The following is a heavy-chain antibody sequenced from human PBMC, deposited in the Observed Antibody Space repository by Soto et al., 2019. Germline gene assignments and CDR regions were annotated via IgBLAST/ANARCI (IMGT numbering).Heavy chain of an antibody. CDR1: GFAFSSFG. D-gene: IGHD3-16*01. Sequence: GGSLRLSCVASGFAFSSFGMHWVRQAPGKGLEWVAIIWYDGSDKYYGDSVKGRFTISRDNSKNTLFLQMNSLRAEDTAVYHCAFGNLSYYFDYWGQGTSVTVSS. CDR2: IWYDGSDK. CDR3: AFGNLSYYFDY. V-gene: IGHV3-33*01. J-gene: IGHJ4*02.